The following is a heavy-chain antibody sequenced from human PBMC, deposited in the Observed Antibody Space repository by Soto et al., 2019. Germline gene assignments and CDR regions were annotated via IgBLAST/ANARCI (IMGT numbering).Heavy chain of an antibody. J-gene: IGHJ4*02. D-gene: IGHD3-16*01. CDR3: ARDIGYGGN. Sequence: EVQLVESGGGLVQPGGSLRLSCAASGFTFSTSWMHWVRQTPGKGLVWVSHINPDGSITNYADSAKGRFTISRDNAKNTLFLQMNNLRAEYTSVYFCARDIGYGGNWGQGTLVTVSS. V-gene: IGHV3-74*01. CDR2: INPDGSIT. CDR1: GFTFSTSW.